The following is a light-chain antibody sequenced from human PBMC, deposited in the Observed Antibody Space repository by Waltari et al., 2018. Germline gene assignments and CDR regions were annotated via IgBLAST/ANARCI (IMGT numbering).Light chain of an antibody. J-gene: IGLJ1*01. CDR3: QSYDISLSDASYV. CDR1: SSNIGAGYD. CDR2: GTR. V-gene: IGLV1-40*01. Sequence: QPVLTQPPSVSGAPGQRVTISCTGSSSNIGAGYDVHWYQQLPGTAPKLLIYGTRNRPSGVPDRFSGSKSGTSASLAISGLQAEDEADYYCQSYDISLSDASYVFGTGTKVTVL.